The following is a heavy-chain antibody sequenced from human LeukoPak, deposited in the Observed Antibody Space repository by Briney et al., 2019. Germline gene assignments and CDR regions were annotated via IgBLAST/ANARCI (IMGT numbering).Heavy chain of an antibody. J-gene: IGHJ3*02. CDR3: AKCRGSSTSYAFDI. D-gene: IGHD2-2*01. CDR1: GFTFSSYS. CDR2: ISSSSSYI. V-gene: IGHV3-21*04. Sequence: GGSLRLSCAASGFTFSSYSMNWVRQAPGKGLEWVSSISSSSSYIYYADSVKGRFTISRDNAKNSLYLQMNSLRAEDTALYYCAKCRGSSTSYAFDIWGQGTMVTVSS.